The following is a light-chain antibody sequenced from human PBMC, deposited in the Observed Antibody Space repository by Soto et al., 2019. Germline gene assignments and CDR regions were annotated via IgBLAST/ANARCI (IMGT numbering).Light chain of an antibody. J-gene: IGKJ4*01. Sequence: EIVLTQSPATLSLSPGERATLSCRASQSISSHFAWYQQKPGQAPRLLMYDVSNRATDIPARFSGSGSGTDFTLTISSLEPEDFAVYYCQQRPNSPLTFGGGTKVEIK. CDR1: QSISSH. CDR3: QQRPNSPLT. CDR2: DVS. V-gene: IGKV3-11*01.